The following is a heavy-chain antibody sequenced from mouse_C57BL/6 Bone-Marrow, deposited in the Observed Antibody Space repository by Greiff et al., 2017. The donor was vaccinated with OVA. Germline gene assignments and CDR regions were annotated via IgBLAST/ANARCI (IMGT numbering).Heavy chain of an antibody. D-gene: IGHD2-1*01. CDR3: AIPSTRKGPCFAC. V-gene: IGHV1-74*01. CDR1: GYTFTSYW. J-gene: IGHJ3*01. Sequence: QVQLQQPGAELVKPGASVKVSCKASGYTFTSYWMHWVKQRPGQGLEWIGRIHPSDSDTNYNQKFKGKATLTVDKSSSPAYMQLSSLTSEDSAVYYCAIPSTRKGPCFACWGQGTLVTVSA. CDR2: IHPSDSDT.